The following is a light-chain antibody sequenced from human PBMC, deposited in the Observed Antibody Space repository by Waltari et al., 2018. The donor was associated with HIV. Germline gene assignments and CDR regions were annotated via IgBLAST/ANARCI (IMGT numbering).Light chain of an antibody. J-gene: IGLJ2*01. CDR2: YVN. CDR1: SSDIGYFNY. CDR3: AAYAGNNIVI. Sequence: QSALTQPPSASGSPGQSVTVSCTGTSSDIGYFNYVSWYKPHPGKAPHRIIYYVNKRPSGVPDRFSASKSGATASLTVSGLLAEDEADYYCAAYAGNNIVIFGGGTKVTV. V-gene: IGLV2-8*01.